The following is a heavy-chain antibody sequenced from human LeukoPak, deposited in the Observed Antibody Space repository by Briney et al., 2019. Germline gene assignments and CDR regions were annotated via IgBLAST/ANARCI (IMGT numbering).Heavy chain of an antibody. J-gene: IGHJ6*03. CDR1: GGSISSGSYY. CDR3: AGHYGSGTSYYYYYYYMDV. V-gene: IGHV4-61*02. CDR2: IYTSGST. D-gene: IGHD3-10*01. Sequence: PSETLSLTCTVSGGSISSGSYYWSWIRQPAGKGLEWIGRIYTSGSTNYNPSLKSRVTISVDTSKNQFSLKLSSVTAADTAVYYCAGHYGSGTSYYYYYYYMDVWGKGTTVTVSS.